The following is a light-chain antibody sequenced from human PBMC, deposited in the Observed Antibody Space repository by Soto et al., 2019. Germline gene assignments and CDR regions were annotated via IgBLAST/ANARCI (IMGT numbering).Light chain of an antibody. V-gene: IGKV3-20*01. CDR1: QSVSGH. J-gene: IGKJ1*01. CDR3: QHYISSLWT. Sequence: EIVLTQSPGTLSLSPGERATLSCRASQSVSGHLAWYQQKPGQAPRLLIYGASSRATGIPDRFSGSGSGTDFTLTITRLEPEDFAVYYCQHYISSLWTFGQGTKVEIK. CDR2: GAS.